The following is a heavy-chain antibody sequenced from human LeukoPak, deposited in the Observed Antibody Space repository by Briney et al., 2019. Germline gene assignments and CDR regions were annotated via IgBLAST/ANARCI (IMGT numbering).Heavy chain of an antibody. V-gene: IGHV1-2*02. J-gene: IGHJ4*02. D-gene: IGHD3-16*02. CDR3: AREELSGLKFLDY. CDR2: ISCNSGDR. Sequence: ASVKVSCKTSGYTFTAYYMHWVRQAPGQGLEWMGWISCNSGDRNSAQKFQGRVTMTRDTSISTVYMELNRLTSDDTAVYYCAREELSGLKFLDYWGQGILVTVSS. CDR1: GYTFTAYY.